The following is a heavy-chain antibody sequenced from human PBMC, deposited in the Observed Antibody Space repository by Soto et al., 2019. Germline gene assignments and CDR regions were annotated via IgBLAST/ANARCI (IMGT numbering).Heavy chain of an antibody. V-gene: IGHV4-34*01. CDR1: GGSFSGYY. Sequence: ETLSLTCAVYGGSFSGYYWSWIRQPPGKGLEWIGEINHSGSTNYNPSLKSRVTISVDTSKNQFSLKLSSVTAADTAVYYCARGRIAAPDYYYYYMDVWGKGTTVTVSS. CDR2: INHSGST. CDR3: ARGRIAAPDYYYYYMDV. D-gene: IGHD6-6*01. J-gene: IGHJ6*03.